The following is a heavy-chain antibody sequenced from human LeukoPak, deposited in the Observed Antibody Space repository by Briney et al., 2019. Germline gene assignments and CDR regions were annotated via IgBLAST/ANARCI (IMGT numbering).Heavy chain of an antibody. CDR1: GFNVSNYY. CDR2: IYSRGTT. CDR3: ARAPWGYDFDY. J-gene: IGHJ4*02. V-gene: IGHV3-53*01. D-gene: IGHD7-27*01. Sequence: GGSLRLSCAASGFNVSNYYMSWVRQAPGKGLEWVSVIYSRGTTYYADSVKGRFTISRDNSNSTLYLQMNSLRVDDTAVYYCARAPWGYDFDYWGQGTLVTVSS.